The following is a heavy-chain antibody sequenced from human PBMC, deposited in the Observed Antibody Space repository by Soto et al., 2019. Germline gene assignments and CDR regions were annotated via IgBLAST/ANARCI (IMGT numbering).Heavy chain of an antibody. Sequence: QVQLQESGPGVVKPSETLSLTCSVSGGSITSYYWSWIRQPPGKGLEWIGYIHNSGSTSYNPSLQSRVTISADVSKNQFSLHLRSVTAVDTAVYYCARRWSGTDYWGHGTLVTVSS. D-gene: IGHD3-10*01. J-gene: IGHJ4*01. CDR1: GGSITSYY. CDR2: IHNSGST. V-gene: IGHV4-59*01. CDR3: ARRWSGTDY.